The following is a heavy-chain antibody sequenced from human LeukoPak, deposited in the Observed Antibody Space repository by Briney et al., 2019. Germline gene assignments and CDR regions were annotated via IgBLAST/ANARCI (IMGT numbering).Heavy chain of an antibody. CDR2: ISGSGGST. J-gene: IGHJ4*02. CDR3: AKSAYYDASGYYREYYFDY. Sequence: GGSLRLSCSASGFIFSSYVMHWVHQAPGKGLEWVSSISGSGGSTHYADSVKGRFTISRDKTKNTLYLQMNSLRAEDTAVYYCAKSAYYDASGYYREYYFDYWGQGTLVTVPS. D-gene: IGHD3-22*01. V-gene: IGHV3-23*01. CDR1: GFIFSSYV.